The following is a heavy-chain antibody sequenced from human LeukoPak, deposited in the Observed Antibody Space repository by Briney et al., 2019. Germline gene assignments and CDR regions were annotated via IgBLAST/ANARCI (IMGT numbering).Heavy chain of an antibody. V-gene: IGHV3-23*01. J-gene: IGHJ4*02. CDR1: GFTFSSLG. D-gene: IGHD2-15*01. CDR3: ASRDVCSGGTCYGIAY. Sequence: PGGSLRLSCAASGFTFSSLGMQWVRQAPGKGLEWVSHITGGGGSTDYADSAKGRFTISRDNSKDTLYLQMNILRAEDTAVYYCASRDVCSGGTCYGIAYWGQGTLVTVSS. CDR2: ITGGGGST.